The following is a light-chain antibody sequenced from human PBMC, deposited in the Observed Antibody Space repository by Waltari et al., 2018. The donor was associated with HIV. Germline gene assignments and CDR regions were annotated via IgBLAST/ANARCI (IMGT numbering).Light chain of an antibody. V-gene: IGLV2-23*01. J-gene: IGLJ3*02. CDR2: EGS. CDR1: SSDVGSYNL. Sequence: QSALTQPASVSGSPGQSITISCTGTSSDVGSYNLVSWYQQHPGKAPNLMIYEGSKRPSGVPYRFSGSKSGYTAALTISGLQAEDEADYYCCSYAGISTLVFGGGTKLTVL. CDR3: CSYAGISTLV.